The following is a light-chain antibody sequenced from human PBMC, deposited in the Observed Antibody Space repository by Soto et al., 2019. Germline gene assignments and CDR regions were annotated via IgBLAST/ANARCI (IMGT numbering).Light chain of an antibody. Sequence: EFVLTQSPGTLSLSPGERATLSCRASQSVSSSYLAWYQQKPGQAPRILIYGASTRATGIPDRFSGSGSGTEFTLTISRLEPEDFAVYYFQQYGSAPPLTFGGGTKVEI. J-gene: IGKJ4*01. CDR1: QSVSSSY. V-gene: IGKV3-20*01. CDR3: QQYGSAPPLT. CDR2: GAS.